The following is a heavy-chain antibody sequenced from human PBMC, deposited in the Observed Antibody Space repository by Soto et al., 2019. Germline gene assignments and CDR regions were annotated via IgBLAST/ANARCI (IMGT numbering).Heavy chain of an antibody. CDR3: ARGYSSGWYGGSLGGY. D-gene: IGHD6-19*01. CDR1: GYTFTSYY. CDR2: INPSGGST. J-gene: IGHJ4*02. Sequence: GASVKVSCKASGYTFTSYYMHWVRQAPGQGLEWMGIINPSGGSTSYAQKFQGRVTMTRDTSTSTVYMELSSLRSGDTAVYYCARGYSSGWYGGSLGGYWGQGTLVTVSS. V-gene: IGHV1-46*03.